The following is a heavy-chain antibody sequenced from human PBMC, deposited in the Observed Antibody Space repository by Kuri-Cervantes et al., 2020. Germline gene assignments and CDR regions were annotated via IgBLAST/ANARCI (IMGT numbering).Heavy chain of an antibody. D-gene: IGHD3-9*01. J-gene: IGHJ5*02. Sequence: GESLKISCAASGFTFSSYAMSWVRQAPGKGLEWVSAISGSGGSKYYADSVKGRFTISRDNSKNTLYLQMNSLRAEDTAVYYCAREVYYDILSQYSEGFDPWGQGTLVTVSS. V-gene: IGHV3-23*01. CDR2: ISGSGGSK. CDR3: AREVYYDILSQYSEGFDP. CDR1: GFTFSSYA.